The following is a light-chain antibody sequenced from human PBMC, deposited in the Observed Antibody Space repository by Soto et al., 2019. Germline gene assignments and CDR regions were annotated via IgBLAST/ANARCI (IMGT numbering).Light chain of an antibody. J-gene: IGKJ1*01. CDR3: QQYNTYPWT. V-gene: IGKV1-5*01. CDR1: QSISSW. Sequence: DIQMTQSPATLSASVGDRVTITCRASQSISSWLAWYQQKPGKVPKLLIDDASSLESGVPSRFSGSGSGTEFTLTISSLQPDDFATYYCQQYNTYPWTFGKGTEV. CDR2: DAS.